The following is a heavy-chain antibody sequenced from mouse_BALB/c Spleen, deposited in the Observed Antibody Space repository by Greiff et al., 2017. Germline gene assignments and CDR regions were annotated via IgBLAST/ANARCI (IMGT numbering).Heavy chain of an antibody. CDR3: AELGRFAY. Sequence: EVKLMESGGGLVQPGGSLKLSCAASGFTFSSYGMSWVRQTPDKRLELVATINSNGGSTYYPDSVKGRFTISRDNAKNTLYLQMSSLKSEDTAMYYCAELGRFAYWGQGTLVTVSA. V-gene: IGHV5-6-3*01. CDR2: INSNGGST. J-gene: IGHJ3*01. D-gene: IGHD4-1*01. CDR1: GFTFSSYG.